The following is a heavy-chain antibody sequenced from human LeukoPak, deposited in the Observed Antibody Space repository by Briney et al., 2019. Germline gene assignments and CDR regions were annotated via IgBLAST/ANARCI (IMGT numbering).Heavy chain of an antibody. CDR2: MHYTGST. CDR3: ARTPGYSGNSGDDYFDS. CDR1: GESMSGFY. V-gene: IGHV4-59*12. D-gene: IGHD1-26*01. J-gene: IGHJ4*02. Sequence: PSETLSLTCTVSGESMSGFYWNWIRQPPGKGLEWIGYMHYTGSTNHNPSLKSRVTMSVDTSKNQFSLKLSSVTAADTAVYYCARTPGYSGNSGDDYFDSWGQGTLVTVSS.